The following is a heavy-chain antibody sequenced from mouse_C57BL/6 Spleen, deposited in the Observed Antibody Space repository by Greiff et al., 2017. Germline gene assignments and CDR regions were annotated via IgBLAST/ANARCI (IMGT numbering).Heavy chain of an antibody. D-gene: IGHD1-1*01. CDR1: GYSFTDYN. CDR3: ARHFTTVGAEDWYFDV. Sequence: EVQLQESGPELVKPGASVKISCKASGYSFTDYNMNWVKQSNGKSLEWIGVINPNYGTTSYNQKFKGKATLTVDQSSSTAYMQLNSLTSEDSAVYYCARHFTTVGAEDWYFDVWGTGTTVTVSS. V-gene: IGHV1-39*01. CDR2: INPNYGTT. J-gene: IGHJ1*03.